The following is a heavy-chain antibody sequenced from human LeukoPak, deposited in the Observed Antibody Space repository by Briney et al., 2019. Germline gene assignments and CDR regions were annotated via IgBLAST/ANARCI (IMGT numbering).Heavy chain of an antibody. D-gene: IGHD4-17*01. J-gene: IGHJ4*02. V-gene: IGHV4-34*01. CDR3: TRMTTGHDY. CDR1: GVSFDDYY. Sequence: SETLSLTCAVSGVSFDDYYWAWVRQTPGKGLEWIGEINHSGYTNDSPSLKSRVTLSIGTTRKQFSLNLRSVTVADAGIYYCTRMTTGHDYWGQGTLVTVSS. CDR2: INHSGYT.